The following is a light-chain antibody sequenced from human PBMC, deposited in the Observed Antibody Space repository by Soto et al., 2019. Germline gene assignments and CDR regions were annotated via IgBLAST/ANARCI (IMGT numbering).Light chain of an antibody. CDR2: DVT. CDR3: SSYRSRDTPVV. CDR1: TSDVGSQYT. J-gene: IGLJ2*01. Sequence: QSALTQPASVSGSPGQSITIPCTGTTSDVGSQYTVSWYQQHPGKAPKLMIYDVTNRPSGVSYRFSGSKSGITASLTISGLQAEDEADYYCSSYRSRDTPVVFGGGTKLTVL. V-gene: IGLV2-14*01.